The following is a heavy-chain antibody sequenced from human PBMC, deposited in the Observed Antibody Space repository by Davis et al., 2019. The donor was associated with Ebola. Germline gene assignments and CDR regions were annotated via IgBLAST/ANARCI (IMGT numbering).Heavy chain of an antibody. D-gene: IGHD6-13*01. J-gene: IGHJ5*02. CDR3: ARAGRTRSSWSRYNWFDP. CDR1: GFTFSSYT. V-gene: IGHV3-21*01. CDR2: ISSSSSSI. Sequence: PGGSLRLSCAASGFTFSSYTMNWVRQAPGKGLEWVSSISSSSSSIYYADSLKGRFTISRDNAKNSVYLQMNSLRAEDTAVYYCARAGRTRSSWSRYNWFDPWGQGTLVTVSS.